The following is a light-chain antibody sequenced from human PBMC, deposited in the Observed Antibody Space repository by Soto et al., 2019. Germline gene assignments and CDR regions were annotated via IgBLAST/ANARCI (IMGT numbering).Light chain of an antibody. CDR2: GAF. CDR1: QSVSSN. J-gene: IGKJ5*01. Sequence: EIVMTQSPATLSVSAGERVTISCRASQSVSSNLAWYQQKPGQAPRLLIYGAFTRATGIPSRFSGSGSGTEFTLTISSLEPEDFAVYYCQQRSNWPITFGQGTRLEIK. V-gene: IGKV3-15*01. CDR3: QQRSNWPIT.